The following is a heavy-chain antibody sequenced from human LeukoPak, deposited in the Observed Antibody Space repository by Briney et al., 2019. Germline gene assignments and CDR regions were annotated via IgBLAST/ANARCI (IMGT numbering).Heavy chain of an antibody. V-gene: IGHV1-2*02. CDR3: ARQYSGSYYRFDY. D-gene: IGHD1-26*01. Sequence: ASVKVSCKASGYTFTGYYMHWVRQAPGQGLEWMGWINPNSGGTNYAQKFQGRVTMTRDTSISTAHMELSRLRSDDTAVYYCARQYSGSYYRFDYWGQGTLVTVSS. CDR2: INPNSGGT. J-gene: IGHJ4*02. CDR1: GYTFTGYY.